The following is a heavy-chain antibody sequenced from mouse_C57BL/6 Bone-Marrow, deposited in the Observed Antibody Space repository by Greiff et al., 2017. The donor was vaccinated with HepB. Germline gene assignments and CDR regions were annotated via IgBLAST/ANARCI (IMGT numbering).Heavy chain of an antibody. J-gene: IGHJ4*01. V-gene: IGHV5-12*01. CDR1: GFTFSDYY. Sequence: EVHLVESGGGLVQPGGSLKLSCAASGFTFSDYYMYWVRQTPEKRLEWVAYISNGGGSTYYPDTVKGRFTISRDNAKNTLYLQMSRLKSEDTAMYYCARPLGYYAMDYWGQGTSVTVSS. CDR3: ARPLGYYAMDY. CDR2: ISNGGGST. D-gene: IGHD4-1*01.